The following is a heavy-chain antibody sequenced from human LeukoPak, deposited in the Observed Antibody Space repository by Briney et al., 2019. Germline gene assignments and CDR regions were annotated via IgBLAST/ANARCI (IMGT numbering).Heavy chain of an antibody. CDR2: ISYDGSNK. CDR1: GFTFSSYA. D-gene: IGHD2-2*03. CDR3: ARDWDLEIVVVPAALESDY. Sequence: GRSLRLSCAASGFTFSSYAMPWVRQAPGKRLEWVAVISYDGSNKYYADSVKGRFTISRDNSKNTLYLQMNSLRAEDTAVYYCARDWDLEIVVVPAALESDYWGQGTPVTVSS. V-gene: IGHV3-30*04. J-gene: IGHJ4*02.